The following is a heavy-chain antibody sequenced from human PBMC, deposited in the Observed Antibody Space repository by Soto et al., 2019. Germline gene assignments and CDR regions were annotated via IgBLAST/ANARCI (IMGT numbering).Heavy chain of an antibody. CDR1: GGSISSGGYY. V-gene: IGHV4-31*03. CDR2: IYYSGST. D-gene: IGHD4-17*01. J-gene: IGHJ6*02. CDR3: ARDHDYGGNSGRSMDV. Sequence: TLSLTCTVSGGSISSGGYYWSWIRQHPGKGLEWIGYIYYSGSTYYNPSLKSRVTISVDTSKNQFSLKLSSVTAADTAVYYCARDHDYGGNSGRSMDVWGQGTTVTVSS.